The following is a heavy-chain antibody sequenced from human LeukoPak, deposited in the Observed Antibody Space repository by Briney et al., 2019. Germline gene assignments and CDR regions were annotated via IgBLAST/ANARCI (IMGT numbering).Heavy chain of an antibody. CDR2: IYTSGGT. CDR1: GDSITNLDYY. D-gene: IGHD2-2*01. CDR3: AGRGSSSGTFDI. V-gene: IGHV4-61*02. Sequence: TSETLSLTCTVSGDSITNLDYYWTWIRQPAGKRLEWIGRIYTSGGTNYNPSLKSRVTLSVDRSKNQFSLNLASLTAADTALYYCAGRGSSSGTFDIWGPGTFVTVSS. J-gene: IGHJ3*02.